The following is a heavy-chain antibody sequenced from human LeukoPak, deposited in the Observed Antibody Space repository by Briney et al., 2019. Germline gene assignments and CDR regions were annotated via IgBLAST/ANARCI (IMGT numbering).Heavy chain of an antibody. V-gene: IGHV3-33*01. D-gene: IGHD2-2*01. CDR3: ASSDEEQYQPLPLGY. Sequence: GGSLRLSCVASGFTFSSYGMHWVRQAPGKGLEWVAVIWYDGSNKYYADSVKGRFTISRDNSKNTLYLQMNSLRAEDTAVYYCASSDEEQYQPLPLGYWGQGTLVTVSS. CDR2: IWYDGSNK. J-gene: IGHJ4*02. CDR1: GFTFSSYG.